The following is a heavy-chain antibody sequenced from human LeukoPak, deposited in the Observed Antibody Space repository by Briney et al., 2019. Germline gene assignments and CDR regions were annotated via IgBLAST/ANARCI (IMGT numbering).Heavy chain of an antibody. Sequence: GGSLRPSCAAPGFTFRKAWMSWVRPAPGKGPEWVGRIKRRTYGGTTEYAAPVKGRFSISRDDSKNTLYLQINSLRIDDTAVYYCTDLGDYGVGWGQGTLVTVSS. J-gene: IGHJ4*02. CDR3: TDLGDYGVG. V-gene: IGHV3-15*01. CDR1: GFTFRKAW. CDR2: IKRRTYGGTT. D-gene: IGHD4-17*01.